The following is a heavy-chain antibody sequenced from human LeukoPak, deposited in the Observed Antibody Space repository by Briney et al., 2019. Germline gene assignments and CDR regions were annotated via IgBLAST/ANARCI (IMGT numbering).Heavy chain of an antibody. D-gene: IGHD5-18*01. CDR2: LDPEDGET. J-gene: IGHJ6*02. Sequence: GASVKVSCKVSGYTLTELSMHWVRQAPGKGLEWMGGLDPEDGETTSAQKFQGRVTMTRNTSISTAYMELSSLRSEDTAVYYCASPARYSYGFRYYYYGMDVWGQGTTVTVSS. CDR3: ASPARYSYGFRYYYYGMDV. CDR1: GYTLTELS. V-gene: IGHV1-24*01.